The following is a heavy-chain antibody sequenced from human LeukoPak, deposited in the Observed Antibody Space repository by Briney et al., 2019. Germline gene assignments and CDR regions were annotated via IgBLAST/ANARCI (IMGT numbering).Heavy chain of an antibody. CDR3: ATLYYDILTGKYYYCGMDV. CDR1: GYTFTSYY. V-gene: IGHV1-46*01. CDR2: INPSGGST. D-gene: IGHD3-9*01. Sequence: ASVKVSCKASGYTFTSYYMHWVRQAPGQGLEWMGIINPSGGSTSYAQKFQGRVTMTRDTSTSTVYMELSSLRSEDTAVYYCATLYYDILTGKYYYCGMDVWGQGTTVTVSS. J-gene: IGHJ6*02.